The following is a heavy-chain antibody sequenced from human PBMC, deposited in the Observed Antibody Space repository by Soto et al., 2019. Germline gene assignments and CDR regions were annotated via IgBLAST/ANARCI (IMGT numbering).Heavy chain of an antibody. D-gene: IGHD2-15*01. CDR1: GYTFTSYD. J-gene: IGHJ6*03. V-gene: IGHV1-8*01. Sequence: ASVKVSCKASGYTFTSYDINWVRQATGQGLEWMGWMNPNSGNTGYAQKFQGRVTMTRNTSISTAYMELSSLRSEDTAVYYCARGGYCSCGSCYWQYMDVWGKGTTVTVSS. CDR3: ARGGYCSCGSCYWQYMDV. CDR2: MNPNSGNT.